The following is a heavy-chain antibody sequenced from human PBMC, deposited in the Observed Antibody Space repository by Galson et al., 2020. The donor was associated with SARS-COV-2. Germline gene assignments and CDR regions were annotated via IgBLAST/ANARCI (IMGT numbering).Heavy chain of an antibody. CDR2: INPNSGGT. V-gene: IGHV1-2*02. J-gene: IGHJ3*02. CDR1: GYTFTGYY. D-gene: IGHD1-26*01. Sequence: ASVKVSCKASGYTFTGYYMHWVRQAPGQGLEWMGWINPNSGGTNYAQKFQGRVTMTRDTSISIAYMELSRLRSDDTAVYYCARDTTVGGNAFGIWGQGTMVTVSS. CDR3: ARDTTVGGNAFGI.